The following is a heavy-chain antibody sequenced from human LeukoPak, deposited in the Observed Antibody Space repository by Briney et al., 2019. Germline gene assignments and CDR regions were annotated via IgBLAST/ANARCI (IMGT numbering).Heavy chain of an antibody. V-gene: IGHV4-34*01. J-gene: IGHJ4*02. CDR3: ARDPPPHDYGDPVGY. Sequence: SETLSLTCAVYGGSFSGYYWSWIRQPPGKGLEWIGEINHSGSTNYNPSLKSRVTISVDTSENQFSLKLSSVTAADTAVYYCARDPPPHDYGDPVGYWGQGTLVAVSS. CDR1: GGSFSGYY. CDR2: INHSGST. D-gene: IGHD4-17*01.